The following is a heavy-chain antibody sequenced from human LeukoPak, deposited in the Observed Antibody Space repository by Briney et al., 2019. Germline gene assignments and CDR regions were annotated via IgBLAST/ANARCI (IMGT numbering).Heavy chain of an antibody. D-gene: IGHD2-15*01. Sequence: ASVKVSCKASAYTFTSYDINWVRQATGQGLEWMGWMNPNSGNTGYAQKFQGRVTMTRNTSISTVYMELSSLRSEDTAVYYCARGAPGSYCFGGSCPYFDYWGQGTLISVSS. CDR2: MNPNSGNT. V-gene: IGHV1-8*01. CDR1: AYTFTSYD. CDR3: ARGAPGSYCFGGSCPYFDY. J-gene: IGHJ4*02.